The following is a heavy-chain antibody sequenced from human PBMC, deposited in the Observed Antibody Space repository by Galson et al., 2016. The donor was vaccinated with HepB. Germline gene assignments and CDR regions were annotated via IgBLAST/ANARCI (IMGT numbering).Heavy chain of an antibody. D-gene: IGHD1-26*01. CDR2: PYYKSNWYY. V-gene: IGHV6-1*01. Sequence: CAISGDSVSSNSANWHWIRQSPSRGLEWPGRPYYKSNWYYDYAVSVKSRITTNPDTSKNQFSLQLNSVTPEDMAVYYCTRSSPFNTGTFELRGRGTLVTVSS. CDR3: TRSSPFNTGTFEL. J-gene: IGHJ4*02. CDR1: GDSVSSNSAN.